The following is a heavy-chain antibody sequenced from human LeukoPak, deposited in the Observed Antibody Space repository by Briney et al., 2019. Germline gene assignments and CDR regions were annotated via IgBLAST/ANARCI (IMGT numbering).Heavy chain of an antibody. CDR2: IYSGGST. Sequence: GGSLRLSCTVSGFTVSSDSMSWVRQAPGKGLEWVSFIYSGGSTHYSDSVKGRFTISRDNAKNSLYLQMNSLRAEDTAVYYCARSAGNWFDPWGQGTLVTVSS. CDR1: GFTVSSDS. J-gene: IGHJ5*02. V-gene: IGHV3-53*01. CDR3: ARSAGNWFDP.